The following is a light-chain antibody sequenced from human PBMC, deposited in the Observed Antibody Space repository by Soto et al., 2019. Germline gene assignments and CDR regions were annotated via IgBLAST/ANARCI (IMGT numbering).Light chain of an antibody. CDR1: QSISSW. CDR2: DAS. J-gene: IGKJ2*01. Sequence: DIQMTQSPSTLSASVGDRVTITCRASQSISSWLAWYQQKPGKAPKLLIYDASSLESGVPSRFSGSGSRTEFTLTISSLQPDDFATYDCQQYNSYSQTFGQGTKLEIK. V-gene: IGKV1-5*01. CDR3: QQYNSYSQT.